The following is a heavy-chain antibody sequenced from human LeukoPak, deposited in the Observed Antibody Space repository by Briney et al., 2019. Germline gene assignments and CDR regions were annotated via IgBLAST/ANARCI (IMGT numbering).Heavy chain of an antibody. CDR2: IKGRGDST. D-gene: IGHD4/OR15-4a*01. CDR1: GFTFSNYA. CDR3: AKDQGSGHGAYTWGTFDF. J-gene: IGHJ4*01. Sequence: GGSLRLSCTTPGFTFSNYAMSWFRQAPGKGLEWFSGIKGRGDSTVYADAVKGRFTISRDNFKSTLYLQMNSLRVEDTAGYYCAKDQGSGHGAYTWGTFDFWGLETLVTVSS. V-gene: IGHV3-23*01.